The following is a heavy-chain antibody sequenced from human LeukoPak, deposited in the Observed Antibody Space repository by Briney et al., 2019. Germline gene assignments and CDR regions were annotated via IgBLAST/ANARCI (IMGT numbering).Heavy chain of an antibody. D-gene: IGHD6-19*01. V-gene: IGHV4-59*01. CDR1: GGSISSYY. J-gene: IGHJ4*02. CDR3: ARAPMGSGWFLFFDY. CDR2: IYYSGST. Sequence: SETLSLTCTVSGGSISSYYWSWIRQPPGKGLEWIGYIYYSGSTNYNPSLKSRVTISVDTSKNQFSLKLSSVTAADTAVYYCARAPMGSGWFLFFDYWGQGTLVTVSS.